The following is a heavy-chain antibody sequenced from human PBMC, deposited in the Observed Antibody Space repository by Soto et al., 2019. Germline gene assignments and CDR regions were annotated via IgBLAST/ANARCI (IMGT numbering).Heavy chain of an antibody. J-gene: IGHJ4*02. CDR3: ARVLLEQQLVMGLDY. Sequence: QVQLVESGGGVVQPGRSLRLSCAAPGFTFNSYGMHWVRQAPGKGLEWVAIIWYDGNNKYYADSVKGRFTISRDNSKNTLYLQMNSLRAEDTAVYYCARVLLEQQLVMGLDYWGQGTLVTVSS. CDR1: GFTFNSYG. CDR2: IWYDGNNK. V-gene: IGHV3-33*01. D-gene: IGHD6-13*01.